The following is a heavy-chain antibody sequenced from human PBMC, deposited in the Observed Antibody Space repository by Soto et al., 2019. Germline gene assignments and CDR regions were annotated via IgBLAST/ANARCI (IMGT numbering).Heavy chain of an antibody. D-gene: IGHD6-6*01. V-gene: IGHV4-59*08. J-gene: IGHJ4*02. CDR1: GGSISRYY. CDR3: ARHTAARFHFDY. CDR2: IYYSGST. Sequence: QVQLQESGPGLVKPSETLSLTCTVSGGSISRYYWSWIRQPPGKGLEWIGYIYYSGSTNYNPSLKSRVTISVDTSKNPFALKLSSATAADTAVYYCARHTAARFHFDYWGPGILVTVSS.